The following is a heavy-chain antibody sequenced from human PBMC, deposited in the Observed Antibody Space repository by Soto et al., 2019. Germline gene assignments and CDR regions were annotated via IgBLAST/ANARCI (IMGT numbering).Heavy chain of an antibody. CDR3: AREVRTMGYCSGGSCYWGDAFDI. J-gene: IGHJ3*02. CDR1: GGTFSSYT. D-gene: IGHD2-15*01. Sequence: QVQLVQSGAEVKTPGSSVKVSCKASGGTFSSYTISWVRQAPGQGLEWMGRIIPILGIANYAQKFQGRGWITADKSRSTGYMELGSLRSEDTAVYYCAREVRTMGYCSGGSCYWGDAFDIWGQGTMVAVSS. CDR2: IIPILGIA. V-gene: IGHV1-69*08.